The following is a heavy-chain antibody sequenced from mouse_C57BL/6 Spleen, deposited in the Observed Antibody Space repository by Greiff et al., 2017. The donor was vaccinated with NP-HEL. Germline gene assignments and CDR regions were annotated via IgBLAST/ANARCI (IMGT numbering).Heavy chain of an antibody. CDR2: IHPNSGST. D-gene: IGHD3-3*01. CDR1: GYTFTSYW. CDR3: AGDLYWYFDV. J-gene: IGHJ1*03. Sequence: QVHVKQPGAELVKPGASVKLSCKASGYTFTSYWMHWVKQRPGQGLEWIGMIHPNSGSTNYNEKFKSKATLTVDKSSSTAYMQLSSLTSEDSAVYYCAGDLYWYFDVWGTGTTVTVSS. V-gene: IGHV1-64*01.